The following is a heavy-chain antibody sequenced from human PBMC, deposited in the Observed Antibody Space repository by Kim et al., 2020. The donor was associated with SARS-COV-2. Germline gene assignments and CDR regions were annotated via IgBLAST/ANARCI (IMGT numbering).Heavy chain of an antibody. CDR3: ARDRVDYYGSSEETPYYYYYGMDV. CDR2: INPSGGST. D-gene: IGHD3-10*01. J-gene: IGHJ6*02. CDR1: GYTFTSYY. V-gene: IGHV1-46*01. Sequence: ASVKVSCKASGYTFTSYYMHWVRQAPGQGLEWMGIINPSGGSTSYAQKFQGRVTMTRDTSTSTVYMELSSLRSEDTAVYYCARDRVDYYGSSEETPYYYYYGMDVWGQGTTVTVSS.